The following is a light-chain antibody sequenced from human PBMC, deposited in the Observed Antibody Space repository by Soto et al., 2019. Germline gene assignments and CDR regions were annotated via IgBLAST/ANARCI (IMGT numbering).Light chain of an antibody. J-gene: IGKJ2*01. CDR3: LQTYNTPRT. V-gene: IGKV1-39*01. CDR2: SAS. Sequence: DIQMTQSPSSLSASIGDRVTITCRASQSITTYLNWYQQKPGKAPKLLIYSASTLQSGVPYRFSGSGSGTDFTLTISSLQPEDFAAYYCLQTYNTPRTFGQGTKLEIK. CDR1: QSITTY.